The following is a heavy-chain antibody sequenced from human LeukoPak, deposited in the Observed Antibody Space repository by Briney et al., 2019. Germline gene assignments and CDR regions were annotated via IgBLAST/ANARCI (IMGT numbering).Heavy chain of an antibody. D-gene: IGHD1-26*01. CDR1: GYTFTGYY. CDR2: INPNSGGT. Sequence: VASVKVSCKASGYTFTGYYMHWVRQAPGQGLEWMGWINPNSGGTNYAQKFQGRVTMTRDTSISTAYMELSRLRSDDTAVYYCARGQKLRPYYYYGMDVWGQGTTVTVSS. J-gene: IGHJ6*02. V-gene: IGHV1-2*02. CDR3: ARGQKLRPYYYYGMDV.